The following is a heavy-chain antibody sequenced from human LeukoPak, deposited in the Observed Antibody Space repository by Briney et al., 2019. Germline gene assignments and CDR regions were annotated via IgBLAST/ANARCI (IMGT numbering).Heavy chain of an antibody. D-gene: IGHD3-9*01. J-gene: IGHJ4*02. V-gene: IGHV4-39*07. Sequence: PSETLSLTCTVSGGSISSGSYYWGWIRQPPGKGLEWIGRIYTSGSTNYNPSLKSRVTMSVDTSKNQFSLKLSSVTAADTAVYYCATTLNYDILTGYYIDYWGQGTLVTVSS. CDR1: GGSISSGSYY. CDR3: ATTLNYDILTGYYIDY. CDR2: IYTSGST.